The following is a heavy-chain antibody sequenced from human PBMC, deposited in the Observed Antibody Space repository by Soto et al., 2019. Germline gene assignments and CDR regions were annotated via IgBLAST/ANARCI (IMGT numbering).Heavy chain of an antibody. D-gene: IGHD4-17*01. J-gene: IGHJ4*02. CDR1: GLTFSSYW. CDR2: INSDGSST. Sequence: EVQLVESGGGLVQPGGSLRLSCAASGLTFSSYWMHWVRQAPGKGLVWVSRINSDGSSTSYADSVKGRFTISRDNAKNTLYRQMNGLRAEDTAVYYCALSHTVTTDYWGQGTLVTVSS. V-gene: IGHV3-74*01. CDR3: ALSHTVTTDY.